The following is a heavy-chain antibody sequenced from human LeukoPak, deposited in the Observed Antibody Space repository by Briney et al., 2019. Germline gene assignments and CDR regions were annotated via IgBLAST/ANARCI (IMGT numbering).Heavy chain of an antibody. Sequence: GGSLRLSCAASGFTFSSYAMHWVRQAPGKGLEGVAVISYDGSNKYYTDSVKGRFTISRDNSKNTLYLQMNSLRAEDTAVYYCARDRSNLNYDFWSGYADYWGQGTLVTVSS. CDR3: ARDRSNLNYDFWSGYADY. V-gene: IGHV3-30*10. D-gene: IGHD3-3*01. CDR1: GFTFSSYA. J-gene: IGHJ4*02. CDR2: ISYDGSNK.